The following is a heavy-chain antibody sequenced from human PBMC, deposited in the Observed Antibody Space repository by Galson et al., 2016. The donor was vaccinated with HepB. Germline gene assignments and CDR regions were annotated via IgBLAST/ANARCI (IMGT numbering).Heavy chain of an antibody. Sequence: SLRLSCAASGFTFSNYAMSWVRQAPGKGPEWVSAISGVRDRTYYAGSMKDRFIISRDDSRNMLFLQLNSLRAEDTAIYYCAKESPYSNVRHYYLENWGLGTLVTVSS. J-gene: IGHJ4*01. CDR2: ISGVRDRT. CDR3: AKESPYSNVRHYYLEN. V-gene: IGHV3-23*01. CDR1: GFTFSNYA. D-gene: IGHD4-11*01.